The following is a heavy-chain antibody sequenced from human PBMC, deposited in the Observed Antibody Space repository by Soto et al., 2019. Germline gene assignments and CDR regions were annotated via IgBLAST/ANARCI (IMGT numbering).Heavy chain of an antibody. J-gene: IGHJ4*02. V-gene: IGHV3-30*18. CDR1: GFTFSSYG. Sequence: LRLSCAASGFTFSSYGMHWVRQAPGKGLEWVAVISYDGSNKYYADSVKGRFTISRDNSKNTLYLQMNSLRAEDTAVYYCAKVGDDYGGKRGYFDYWGQGPLVTVSS. D-gene: IGHD4-17*01. CDR3: AKVGDDYGGKRGYFDY. CDR2: ISYDGSNK.